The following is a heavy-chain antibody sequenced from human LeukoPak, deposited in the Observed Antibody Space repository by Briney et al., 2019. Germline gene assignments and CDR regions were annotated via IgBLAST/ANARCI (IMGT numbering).Heavy chain of an antibody. CDR3: ARDPDHGAVDY. J-gene: IGHJ4*02. D-gene: IGHD3-16*01. CDR1: GFTFSDYA. CDR2: IKEDGSAK. V-gene: IGHV3-7*01. Sequence: GGSLRLSCAASGFTFSDYAMNWVRQAPGKGLEWVADIKEDGSAKYYVDSVKGRFTISRDNAKNSLYLQMNSLRVEDTAVYYCARDPDHGAVDYWGQGTLVTVSS.